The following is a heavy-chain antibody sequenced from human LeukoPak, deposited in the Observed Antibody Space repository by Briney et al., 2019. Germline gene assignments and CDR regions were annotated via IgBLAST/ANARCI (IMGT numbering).Heavy chain of an antibody. CDR3: ARRGGAYSHPYDY. CDR1: GFSLSSNS. Sequence: GGSLRLSCTVSGFSLSSNSMSWVRQAPGKGLEWVSFIYSENRHYSDSLKGRFTISRDNSKNTLYLQRNRPRAEDTAVYYCARRGGAYSHPYDYWGQGTLVTVSS. V-gene: IGHV3-53*01. CDR2: IYSENR. D-gene: IGHD4/OR15-4a*01. J-gene: IGHJ4*02.